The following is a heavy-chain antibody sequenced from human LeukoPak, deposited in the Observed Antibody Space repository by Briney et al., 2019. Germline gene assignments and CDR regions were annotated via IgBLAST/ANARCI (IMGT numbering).Heavy chain of an antibody. J-gene: IGHJ5*02. CDR3: ARLIQRITIFGVVSSGFDP. V-gene: IGHV4-4*07. D-gene: IGHD3-3*01. CDR1: GGSISSYY. CDR2: IYTSGST. Sequence: PSETLSLTCTVSGGSISSYYWSWIRQPAGKGLEWIGRIYTSGSTNYNPSLKSRVTMSVDTSKNQFSLKLSSVTAADTAVYYCARLIQRITIFGVVSSGFDPWGQGTLVTVSS.